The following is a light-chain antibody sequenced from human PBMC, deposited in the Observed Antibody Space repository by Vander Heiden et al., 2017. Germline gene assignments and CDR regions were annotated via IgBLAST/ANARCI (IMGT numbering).Light chain of an antibody. Sequence: QSVLAQPRSVSGAPGQRVTVSCTGGSSNIGADYVVHWYQQLPGTAPKLLIYDNYNRPSGVPDRFSASKSGTSAFLAITGLQAEDEADYYCQSYDDSLGIVIFGGGTKLTVL. J-gene: IGLJ2*01. CDR2: DNY. CDR1: SSNIGADYV. CDR3: QSYDDSLGIVI. V-gene: IGLV1-40*01.